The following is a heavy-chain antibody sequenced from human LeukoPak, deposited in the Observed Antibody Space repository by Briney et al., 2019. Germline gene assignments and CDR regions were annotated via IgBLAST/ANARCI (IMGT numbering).Heavy chain of an antibody. CDR1: GFTFSDYE. CDR2: ISTSGSAM. D-gene: IGHD3-22*01. J-gene: IGHJ3*02. Sequence: PGGSLRLSCAASGFTFSDYEMNWVRQTPGKGLEFVSFISTSGSAMYYADSVKGRFTISRDNSKNSLYLQMHRLRTEDTALYYCAKARGLIGGAFDIWGQGTMVTVSS. CDR3: AKARGLIGGAFDI. V-gene: IGHV3-48*03.